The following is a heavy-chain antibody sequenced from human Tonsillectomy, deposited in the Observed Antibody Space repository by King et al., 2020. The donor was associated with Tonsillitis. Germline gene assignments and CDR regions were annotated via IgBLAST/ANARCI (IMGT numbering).Heavy chain of an antibody. V-gene: IGHV3-23*04. Sequence: VQLVESGGGLVQPGGSLRLSCAASGFTFSSYAMSWVRQAPGKGLEWVSAISGSGGSTYYADSVKGRFTISRDNCKNTLYLQMNSLRAEDTAVYYCAKDRRRVAGTGGDFDLWGRGTLVTVSS. J-gene: IGHJ2*01. D-gene: IGHD6-19*01. CDR3: AKDRRRVAGTGGDFDL. CDR1: GFTFSSYA. CDR2: ISGSGGST.